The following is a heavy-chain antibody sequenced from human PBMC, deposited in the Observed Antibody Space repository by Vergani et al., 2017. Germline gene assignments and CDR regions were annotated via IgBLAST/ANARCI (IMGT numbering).Heavy chain of an antibody. J-gene: IGHJ6*03. CDR2: IKQDGSEK. V-gene: IGHV3-7*03. Sequence: EVQLVESGGGLVQPGGSLRLSCAASGFTFSSYWMSWVRQAPGKGLEWVANIKQDGSEKYYVDSVKGRFTISRDNAKNSLYLQMNSLRAADTAVYYCARVVAATPVSVYYYYYYMDVWGKGTTVTVSS. CDR1: GFTFSSYW. D-gene: IGHD2-15*01. CDR3: ARVVAATPVSVYYYYYYMDV.